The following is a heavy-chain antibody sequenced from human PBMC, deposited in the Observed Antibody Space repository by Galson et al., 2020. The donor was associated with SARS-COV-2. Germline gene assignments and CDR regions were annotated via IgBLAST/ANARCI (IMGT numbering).Heavy chain of an antibody. CDR2: INHSGST. D-gene: IGHD3-10*01. CDR3: AREGWDGSGIFNSPFDY. J-gene: IGHJ4*02. V-gene: IGHV4-34*01. Sequence: SETLSLTCAVYGGSFSGYYWSWIRQPPGKGLEWIGEINHSGSTNYNPSLKSRVTISVDTSKNQFSLKLSSVTAADTAVYYCAREGWDGSGIFNSPFDYWGQGTLVTVSS. CDR1: GGSFSGYY.